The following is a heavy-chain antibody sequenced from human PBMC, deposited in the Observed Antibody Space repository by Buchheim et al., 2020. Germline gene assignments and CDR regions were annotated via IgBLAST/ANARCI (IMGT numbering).Heavy chain of an antibody. CDR1: GYTFTSYY. V-gene: IGHV1-69*09. CDR3: ALDCSGGSCSIDY. CDR2: IIPILGIA. Sequence: QVQLVQSGAEVKKPGASVKVSCKASGYTFTSYYMHWVRQAPGQGLEWMGRIIPILGIANYAQKFQGRVTITADKSTSTAYMELSSLRSEDTAMYYCALDCSGGSCSIDYWGQGTL. D-gene: IGHD2-15*01. J-gene: IGHJ4*02.